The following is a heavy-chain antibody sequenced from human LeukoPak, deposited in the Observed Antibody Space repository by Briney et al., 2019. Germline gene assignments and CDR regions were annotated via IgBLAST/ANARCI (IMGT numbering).Heavy chain of an antibody. J-gene: IGHJ3*02. Sequence: SETLSLTCTVSGGSISSSSYYWSWIRQPAGKGLEWIGRIYTSGSTNYNPSLKSRVTMSVDTSKNQFSLKLSSVTAADTAVYYCARDYYDILTGYRNHAFDIWGQGTMVTVSS. D-gene: IGHD3-9*01. CDR3: ARDYYDILTGYRNHAFDI. V-gene: IGHV4-61*02. CDR2: IYTSGST. CDR1: GGSISSSSYY.